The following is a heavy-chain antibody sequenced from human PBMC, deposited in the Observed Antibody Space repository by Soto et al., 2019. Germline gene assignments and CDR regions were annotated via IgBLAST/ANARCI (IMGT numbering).Heavy chain of an antibody. V-gene: IGHV3-11*01. Sequence: GGSLRLSCAASGFTFSDYYMSWIRQAPGKGLEWVSYISSSGSTIYYADSVKGRFTISRDNAKNSLYLQMNSLRAEDTTMYYCATGTTGSLSFDYWGQGTLVTVSS. CDR1: GFTFSDYY. CDR3: ATGTTGSLSFDY. D-gene: IGHD1-1*01. CDR2: ISSSGSTI. J-gene: IGHJ4*02.